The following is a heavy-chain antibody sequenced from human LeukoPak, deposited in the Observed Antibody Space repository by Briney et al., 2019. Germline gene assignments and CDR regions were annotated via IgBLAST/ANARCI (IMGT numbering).Heavy chain of an antibody. Sequence: SETLSLTCAVYGGSFSGYYWSWIRQPPGKGLDWIGEINHSGSTNYNPSLKSRVTISVDTSKNQFSLKLSSVTGADTAVYYCARGRMGSGGFDYWGQGTLVTVSS. CDR3: ARGRMGSGGFDY. CDR2: INHSGST. D-gene: IGHD3-10*01. J-gene: IGHJ4*02. CDR1: GGSFSGYY. V-gene: IGHV4-34*01.